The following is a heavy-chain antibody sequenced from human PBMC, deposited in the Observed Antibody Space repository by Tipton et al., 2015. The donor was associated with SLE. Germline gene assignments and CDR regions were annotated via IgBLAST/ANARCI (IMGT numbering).Heavy chain of an antibody. CDR1: GFIFSSYG. CDR3: APQSYSTSWLGY. Sequence: QVQLVQSGGGVVQPGGSLRLSCAASGFIFSSYGMHWVRQAPGKGLEWVAFIRYDGSNKYYADSVKGRFTISRDNSKNTLYVQMNSLRAEDTAVYYCAPQSYSTSWLGYWGQGTLVTVSS. CDR2: IRYDGSNK. V-gene: IGHV3-30*02. J-gene: IGHJ4*02. D-gene: IGHD6-13*01.